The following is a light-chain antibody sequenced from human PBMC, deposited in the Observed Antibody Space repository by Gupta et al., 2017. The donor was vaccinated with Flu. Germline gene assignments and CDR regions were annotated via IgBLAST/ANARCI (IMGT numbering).Light chain of an antibody. V-gene: IGKV3-20*01. CDR3: QQYGRSIT. Sequence: GEGATLSCRASQSVSSNFLAWYQQKPGQAPRLLIYGASSRATGIPDRFSGSGSGTDFTLTISRLEPEYFAVYYCQQYGRSITFGQGTRLEIK. J-gene: IGKJ5*01. CDR1: QSVSSNF. CDR2: GAS.